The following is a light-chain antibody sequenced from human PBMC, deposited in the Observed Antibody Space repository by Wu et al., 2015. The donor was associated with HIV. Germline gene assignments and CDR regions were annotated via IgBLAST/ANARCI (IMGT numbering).Light chain of an antibody. J-gene: IGKJ4*01. CDR3: QQYGSSPLT. CDR2: DAS. V-gene: IGKV3-20*01. Sequence: DIVLTQSPGTLSLSPGERVTLSCRASQTVHSNYLAWYQQKPGQAPRLLMYDASSRATGIPDRFGGSGSGTDFTLTINRLEPVDSAVYYCQQYGSSPLTFGGGTKAEIK. CDR1: QTVHSNY.